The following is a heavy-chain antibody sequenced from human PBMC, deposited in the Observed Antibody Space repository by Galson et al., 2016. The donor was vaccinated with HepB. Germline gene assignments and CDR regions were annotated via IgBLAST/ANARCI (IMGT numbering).Heavy chain of an antibody. D-gene: IGHD1-26*01. V-gene: IGHV3-23*01. Sequence: LRLSCAASGFSFSSYGMTWVRQAPGKGLEVVSGISRSGDSTDYADSVKGRFTISRDNSKNTLSLQMNSLRADDAAVYYCVQGSTAPAVWGKGTTVTVSS. CDR3: VQGSTAPAV. CDR1: GFSFSSYG. CDR2: ISRSGDST. J-gene: IGHJ6*04.